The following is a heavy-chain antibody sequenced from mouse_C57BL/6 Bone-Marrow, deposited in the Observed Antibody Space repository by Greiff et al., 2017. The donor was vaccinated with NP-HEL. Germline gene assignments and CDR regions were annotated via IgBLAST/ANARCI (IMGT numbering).Heavy chain of an antibody. Sequence: DVMLVESGGDLVKPGGSLKLSCAASGFTFSSYGMSWVRQTPDKRLEWVATISSGGSYTYFPDSVKGRFTISRDNAKNTLYLQMSCLKSEDTAMYYCARRGGFNDWSQGTTLTVS. CDR1: GFTFSSYG. J-gene: IGHJ2*01. CDR2: ISSGGSYT. CDR3: ARRGGFND. V-gene: IGHV5-6*02.